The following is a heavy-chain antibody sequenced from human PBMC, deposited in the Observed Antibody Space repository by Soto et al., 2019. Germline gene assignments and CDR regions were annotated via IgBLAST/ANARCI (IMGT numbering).Heavy chain of an antibody. D-gene: IGHD3-10*01. CDR2: MYHSGST. CDR1: GASITGGVYS. J-gene: IGHJ6*04. Sequence: SEPLSPTCPASGASITGGVYSWSWIRQPPGKGLEWIGYMYHSGSTYYNPSLKSRVTISIDRSKNQFSLKLSSVTAADTAVYYCAREGKSFGSYYYYYGMDVWGKGTTVT. CDR3: AREGKSFGSYYYYYGMDV. V-gene: IGHV4-30-2*01.